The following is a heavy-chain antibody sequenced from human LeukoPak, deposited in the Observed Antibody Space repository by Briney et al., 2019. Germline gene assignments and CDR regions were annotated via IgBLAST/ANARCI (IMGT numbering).Heavy chain of an antibody. CDR1: GFTFSSYA. Sequence: PGGSLRLSCAASGFTFSSYAMHWVRQAPGKGLEWVAVISYEGSNKYYADSVKGRFTISRDNSKNTLYLQMNSLRAEDTAVYYCARVPFEDGYNFIFDYWGQGTLVTVSS. CDR3: ARVPFEDGYNFIFDY. J-gene: IGHJ4*02. V-gene: IGHV3-30*04. D-gene: IGHD5-24*01. CDR2: ISYEGSNK.